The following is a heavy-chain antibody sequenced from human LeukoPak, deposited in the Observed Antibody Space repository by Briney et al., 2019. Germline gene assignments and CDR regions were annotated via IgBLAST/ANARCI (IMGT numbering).Heavy chain of an antibody. CDR2: IYYSGST. V-gene: IGHV4-31*03. CDR3: ARGLLGYCSSTSCPGWFDP. J-gene: IGHJ5*02. Sequence: SQTLSLTCTVSGGSISSGGYYWSWIRQHPGKGLEWIAYIYYSGSTYYNPSLKSRVTISVDTSKNQFSLKLSSVTAADTAVYYCARGLLGYCSSTSCPGWFDPWGQGTLVTVSS. CDR1: GGSISSGGYY. D-gene: IGHD2-2*01.